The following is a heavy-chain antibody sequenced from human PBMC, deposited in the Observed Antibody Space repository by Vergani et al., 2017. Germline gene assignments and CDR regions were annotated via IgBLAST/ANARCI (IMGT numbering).Heavy chain of an antibody. CDR3: ARVSIVVVPAANYYGMDV. CDR2: INPNSGGT. Sequence: QVQLVQSGAEVKKPGASLKVSCKASGYTFTGYYMHWVRQAPGQGLEWMGWINPNSGGTNYSQKFQGRVTMTRDTSTSTVYMELSSLRSEDTAVYYCARVSIVVVPAANYYGMDVWGQGTTVTVSS. V-gene: IGHV1-2*02. D-gene: IGHD2-2*01. J-gene: IGHJ6*02. CDR1: GYTFTGYY.